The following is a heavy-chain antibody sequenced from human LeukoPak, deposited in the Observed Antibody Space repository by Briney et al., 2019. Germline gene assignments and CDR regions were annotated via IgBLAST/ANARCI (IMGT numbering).Heavy chain of an antibody. Sequence: PGGSLRLSCAASGFTFSSYAMHWVRQAPGKGLEWVSVIWHDGIKQFYADSVQGRFTISRDNFKKTVYLQMDSLRAEDTAVYYCARRGHSGYDTLDYWGRGTLVIVSS. CDR1: GFTFSSYA. CDR3: ARRGHSGYDTLDY. CDR2: IWHDGIKQ. J-gene: IGHJ4*02. D-gene: IGHD5-12*01. V-gene: IGHV3-33*08.